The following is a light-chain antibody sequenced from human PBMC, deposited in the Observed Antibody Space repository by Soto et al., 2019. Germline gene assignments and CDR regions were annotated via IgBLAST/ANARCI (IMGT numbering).Light chain of an antibody. Sequence: QSVLTQPASVSGSPGQSITISCTGTSSDVGGYNYVSWYQQHPGKAPKVMIYDVSNRPSGVSNRFSGSKSGNTASLTISGLQAEDEADYYCSSYASGSTLVFGGGTKLTVL. CDR1: SSDVGGYNY. V-gene: IGLV2-14*03. CDR3: SSYASGSTLV. CDR2: DVS. J-gene: IGLJ2*01.